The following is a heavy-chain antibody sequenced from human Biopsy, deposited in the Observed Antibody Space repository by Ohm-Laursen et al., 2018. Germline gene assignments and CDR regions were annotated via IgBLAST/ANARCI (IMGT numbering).Heavy chain of an antibody. CDR1: GFIFDDYA. CDR3: TKDLRHDYYLAEGVDV. D-gene: IGHD1-26*01. J-gene: IGHJ3*01. CDR2: ISWNGANI. Sequence: SLRLSCAASGFIFDDYAMYWVRQVPGKGLEWVSGISWNGANIAYADFVKGRFTISRDNAKKSLYLQMNSLKSEDAALYYCTKDLRHDYYLAEGVDVWGQGTMVTVSS. V-gene: IGHV3-9*01.